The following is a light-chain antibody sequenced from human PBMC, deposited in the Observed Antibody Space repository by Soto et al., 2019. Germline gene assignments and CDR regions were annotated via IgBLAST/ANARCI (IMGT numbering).Light chain of an antibody. Sequence: VVLTHFSGTLPLSPGERATLSRTCSRSVRTHLAWYQQKPGQAPLLLISGASTRAAGIPPTFSGSGSGTEFTLTISSLQSEDFAVYYCQHYNNWPKMIGQGGKMDIK. CDR1: RSVRTH. CDR2: GAS. CDR3: QHYNNWPKM. V-gene: IGKV3-15*01. J-gene: IGKJ1*01.